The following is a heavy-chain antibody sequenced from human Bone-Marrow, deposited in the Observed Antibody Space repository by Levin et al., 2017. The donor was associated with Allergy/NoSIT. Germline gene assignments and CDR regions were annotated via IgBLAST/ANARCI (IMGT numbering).Heavy chain of an antibody. Sequence: SQTLSLTCTVSGGSISSSSYYWGWIRQPPGKGLEWIGSIYYSGSTYYNPSLKSRVTISVDTSKNQFSLKLSSVTAADTAVYYCARKRVGATLRKYYFDYWGQGTLVTVSS. D-gene: IGHD1-26*01. CDR3: ARKRVGATLRKYYFDY. CDR1: GGSISSSSYY. CDR2: IYYSGST. J-gene: IGHJ4*02. V-gene: IGHV4-39*07.